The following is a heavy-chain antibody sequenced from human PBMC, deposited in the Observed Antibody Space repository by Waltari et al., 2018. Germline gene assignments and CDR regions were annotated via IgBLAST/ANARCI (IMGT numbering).Heavy chain of an antibody. CDR3: ARGSGVDS. V-gene: IGHV3-23*01. CDR1: GFSFSTYV. D-gene: IGHD7-27*01. J-gene: IGHJ4*02. CDR2: ISDAGGII. Sequence: EVQLLESGGGLVQAGGSLRPDSEPSGFSFSTYVMNWVRQAPGKGLEWVSSISDAGGIINYADSVKGRFTISRDNSKNTLYLQMNSLRADDTAVYYCARGSGVDSWGQGTLVTISS.